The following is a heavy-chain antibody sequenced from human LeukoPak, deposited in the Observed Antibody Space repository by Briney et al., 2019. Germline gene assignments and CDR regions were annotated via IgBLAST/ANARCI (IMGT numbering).Heavy chain of an antibody. D-gene: IGHD2-2*01. J-gene: IGHJ4*02. CDR2: TSYNGSSE. V-gene: IGHV3-30-3*01. CDR1: GLTFSDYV. Sequence: GGSLRLSCAASGLTFSDYVLYWVRQAPGKGLEWVAVTSYNGSSEYYTDSVKGRFTVSRDNSRSTLYLQMNSLRVEDTGVYYCARALSQGAGAAVPSAPIDYWGQGTLVTVSS. CDR3: ARALSQGAGAAVPSAPIDY.